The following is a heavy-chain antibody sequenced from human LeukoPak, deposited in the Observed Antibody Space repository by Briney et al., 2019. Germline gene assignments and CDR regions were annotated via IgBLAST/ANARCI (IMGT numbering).Heavy chain of an antibody. Sequence: QPGGSLRLSCAASGFTFSDYYMTWIRQAPAQGLELVATIKEDGSEEFYLDSLKGRITISRDNPSNSLFLQLNSLRAEDSAVYYCARDFHYVSWSGYYPELDFWGQGTLVTVSS. CDR2: IKEDGSEE. CDR1: GFTFSDYY. V-gene: IGHV3-7*01. J-gene: IGHJ5*01. D-gene: IGHD3-3*01. CDR3: ARDFHYVSWSGYYPELDF.